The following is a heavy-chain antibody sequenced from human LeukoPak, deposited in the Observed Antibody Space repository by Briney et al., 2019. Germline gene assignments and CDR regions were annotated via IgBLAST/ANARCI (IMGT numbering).Heavy chain of an antibody. CDR1: GFTFSDYY. CDR2: ISSSGSTI. Sequence: GGSLRLSCAASGFTFSDYYMSWIRQAPGKGLGWVSYISSSGSTIYYADSVKGRFTISRDNAKNSLYLQMNSLRAEDTAVYYCARGGSSGWYARVYYYYYMDVWGKGTTVTVSS. CDR3: ARGGSSGWYARVYYYYYMDV. D-gene: IGHD6-19*01. V-gene: IGHV3-11*01. J-gene: IGHJ6*03.